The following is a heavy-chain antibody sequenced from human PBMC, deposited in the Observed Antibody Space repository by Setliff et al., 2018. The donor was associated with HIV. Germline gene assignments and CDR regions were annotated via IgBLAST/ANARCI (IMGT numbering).Heavy chain of an antibody. Sequence: SETLSLTCTVSGGSISSDYWSWIRQPPGKGLEWIGYIYYSGSTNYNPSLKSRVTISVDTSKSRFSLKLSSLTAADTAVYYCARGRTQWPNYNYFDPWGLGTLVTVSS. CDR1: GGSISSDY. CDR2: IYYSGST. V-gene: IGHV4-59*08. J-gene: IGHJ5*02. D-gene: IGHD6-19*01. CDR3: ARGRTQWPNYNYFDP.